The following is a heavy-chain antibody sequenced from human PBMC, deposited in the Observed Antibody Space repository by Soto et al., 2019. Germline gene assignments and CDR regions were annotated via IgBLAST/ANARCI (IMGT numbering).Heavy chain of an antibody. CDR1: GGTFSSYA. Sequence: SVKVSCKASGGTFSSYAISWVRQAPGQGLEWMGGIIPIFGTANYAQKFQGRVTITADESTSTAYMELSSLRSEDTAVYYCASVSGGSSFPYCYYCMDVWGQGTTVTVSS. CDR2: IIPIFGTA. J-gene: IGHJ6*02. V-gene: IGHV1-69*13. CDR3: ASVSGGSSFPYCYYCMDV. D-gene: IGHD6-6*01.